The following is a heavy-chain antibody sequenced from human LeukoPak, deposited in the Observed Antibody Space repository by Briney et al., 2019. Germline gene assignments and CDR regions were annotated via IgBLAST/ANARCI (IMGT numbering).Heavy chain of an antibody. Sequence: PGGSLRLSCAASGFTVSSNYMGWVRQAPGKGLEWVSVIYSGGSTYYADSVKGRFTISRHNSKNTLYLQMNSLRAEDTAVYYCARVGGSGSYYIHYGMDVWGQGTTVTVSS. CDR2: IYSGGST. V-gene: IGHV3-53*04. D-gene: IGHD3-10*01. CDR3: ARVGGSGSYYIHYGMDV. J-gene: IGHJ6*02. CDR1: GFTVSSNY.